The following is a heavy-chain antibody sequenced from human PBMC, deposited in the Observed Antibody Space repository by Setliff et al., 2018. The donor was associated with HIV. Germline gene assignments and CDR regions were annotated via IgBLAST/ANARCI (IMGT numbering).Heavy chain of an antibody. CDR1: GYSFINYG. CDR3: ARARLQGIVTAVGPRDNCLDP. D-gene: IGHD1-26*01. V-gene: IGHV1-18*01. CDR2: ISPYTGNT. J-gene: IGHJ5*02. Sequence: ASVKVSCKASGYSFINYGISWVRQAPGQGPEWMGWISPYTGNTDYAPRLLGRVTMTTDTSTSPAYLELRSLTSDETAVYYCARARLQGIVTAVGPRDNCLDPWGQGTRVTVSS.